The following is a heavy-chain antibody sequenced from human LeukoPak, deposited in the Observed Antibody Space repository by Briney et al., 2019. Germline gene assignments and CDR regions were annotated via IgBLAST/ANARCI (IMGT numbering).Heavy chain of an antibody. J-gene: IGHJ4*02. CDR2: IYPGDSDT. CDR3: ARQAKNYDSRGPLGY. V-gene: IGHV5-51*01. Sequence: GESLKISCKGSGYSFTSYWIGWVRQMPGKGLEWMGIIYPGDSDTRYSPSFQGQVAISADKSIRTAYLQWSSLKASDTAMYYCARQAKNYDSRGPLGYWGQGTLVTVSS. CDR1: GYSFTSYW. D-gene: IGHD3-3*01.